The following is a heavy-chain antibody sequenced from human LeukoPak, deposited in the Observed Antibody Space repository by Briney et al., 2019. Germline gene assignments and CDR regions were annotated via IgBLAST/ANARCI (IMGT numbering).Heavy chain of an antibody. CDR2: INSEETTT. J-gene: IGHJ4*02. CDR1: GFTFSTFW. Sequence: PGGSLRLSCSASGFTFSTFWMHWVRQAPGKGLVWVSRINSEETTTTYADSVRGRFTISRDNAKNTLYLQMNSLTAEDTAVYYCARDLTGPVDYWGQGTLVTVSS. D-gene: IGHD3-9*01. V-gene: IGHV3-74*01. CDR3: ARDLTGPVDY.